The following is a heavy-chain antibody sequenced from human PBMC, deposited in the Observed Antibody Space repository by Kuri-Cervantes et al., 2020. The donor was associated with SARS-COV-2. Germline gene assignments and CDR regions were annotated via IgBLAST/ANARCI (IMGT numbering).Heavy chain of an antibody. Sequence: ASVKVSCKASGYTFTSYAMHWVRQAPGQRLEWVGCINAGNGNTKYSQKFQGRVTITRDTSASTAYMELISLRSEVTAVYYCASTSGYCSGGSCHGNYWGQGTLVTVSS. CDR1: GYTFTSYA. CDR2: INAGNGNT. D-gene: IGHD2-15*01. CDR3: ASTSGYCSGGSCHGNY. J-gene: IGHJ4*02. V-gene: IGHV1-3*01.